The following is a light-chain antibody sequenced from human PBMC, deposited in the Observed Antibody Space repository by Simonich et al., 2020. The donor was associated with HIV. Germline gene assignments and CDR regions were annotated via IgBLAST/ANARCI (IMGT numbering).Light chain of an antibody. CDR2: AAS. J-gene: IGKJ1*01. CDR3: LQHNSYPWT. Sequence: DIQMTQSPSSLSASVGDRVTITCRARQSISRYLNWYQQKPGKAPKLLIYAASSLQSGGPSRFIGSGSGTDFTLTISSMQPEDFATYYCLQHNSYPWTFGQGTQVEIK. CDR1: QSISRY. V-gene: IGKV1-39*01.